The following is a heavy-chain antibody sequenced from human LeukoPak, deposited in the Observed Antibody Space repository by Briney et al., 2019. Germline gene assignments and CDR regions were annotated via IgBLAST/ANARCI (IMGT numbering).Heavy chain of an antibody. D-gene: IGHD6-19*01. CDR3: ARDRIAVAATETSFDY. J-gene: IGHJ4*02. CDR1: GFTFSSYN. CDR2: ISGSSSYI. V-gene: IGHV3-21*01. Sequence: PGGSLRLSCAASGFTFSSYNMDWVRQAPGKGLEWVSSISGSSSYIYYADSVKGRFTISRGNAKNSLYLEMNSLRAEDTAVYYCARDRIAVAATETSFDYWGQGTLVTVSS.